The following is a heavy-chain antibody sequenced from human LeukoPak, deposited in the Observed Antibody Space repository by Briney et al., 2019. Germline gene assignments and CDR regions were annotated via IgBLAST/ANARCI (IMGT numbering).Heavy chain of an antibody. J-gene: IGHJ4*02. D-gene: IGHD3-3*01. CDR1: GFTFSSYG. CDR2: IWYDGSNK. CDR3: AKDYDFWSGYEIDY. V-gene: IGHV3-33*06. Sequence: GRSLRLSCAASGFTFSSYGMHWVRRAPGKGLEWVAVIWYDGSNKYYADSVKGRFTISRDNSKNTLYLQMNSLRAEDTAVYYCAKDYDFWSGYEIDYWGQGTLVTVPS.